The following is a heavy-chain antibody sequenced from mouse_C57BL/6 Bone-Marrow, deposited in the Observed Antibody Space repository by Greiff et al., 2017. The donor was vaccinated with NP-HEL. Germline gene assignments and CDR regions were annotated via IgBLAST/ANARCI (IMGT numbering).Heavy chain of an antibody. Sequence: EVQRVESGGDLVKPGGSLKLSCAASGFTFSSYGMSWVRQTPDKRLEWVATISSGGSYTYYPDSVKGRFTISRDNAKNTLYLQMSSLKSEDTAMYYCARQDDYDGGAYWGQGTLVTVSA. V-gene: IGHV5-6*01. D-gene: IGHD2-4*01. CDR2: ISSGGSYT. CDR1: GFTFSSYG. CDR3: ARQDDYDGGAY. J-gene: IGHJ3*01.